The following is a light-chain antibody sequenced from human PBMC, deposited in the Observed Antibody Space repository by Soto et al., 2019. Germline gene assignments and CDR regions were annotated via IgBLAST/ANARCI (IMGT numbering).Light chain of an antibody. CDR1: QSVVTY. V-gene: IGKV3-11*01. Sequence: EIVLTQSPATLSLSAGERATLSCRASQSVVTYLAWYQHKPGQAPRLLIYDASNRATGIPARFSGSGSGTDFTLSISSLEPEDFAVYYCQQRSTWPLTFGGGTTVEIK. CDR3: QQRSTWPLT. CDR2: DAS. J-gene: IGKJ4*01.